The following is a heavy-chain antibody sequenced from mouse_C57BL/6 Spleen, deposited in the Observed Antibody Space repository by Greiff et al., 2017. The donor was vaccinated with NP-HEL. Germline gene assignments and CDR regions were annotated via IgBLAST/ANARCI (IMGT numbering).Heavy chain of an antibody. J-gene: IGHJ3*01. CDR1: GFNFKNTY. Sequence: VQLQQSVAELVRPGASVKLSCTASGFNFKNTYMHWVKQRPEQGLEWIGRIDPANGNTKYAPKFQGKATITADTSSNTAYLQLSSLTSEDTAIYYCARTIYDGYDWFAYWGQGTLVTVSA. CDR3: ARTIYDGYDWFAY. V-gene: IGHV14-3*01. D-gene: IGHD2-3*01. CDR2: IDPANGNT.